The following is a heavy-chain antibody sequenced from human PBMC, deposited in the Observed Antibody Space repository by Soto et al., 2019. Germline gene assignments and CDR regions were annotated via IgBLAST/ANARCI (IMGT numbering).Heavy chain of an antibody. D-gene: IGHD4-17*01. CDR3: AKRSDGDHYYYYGMDV. CDR2: ISGSGGST. Sequence: EGQLLESGGGLVQPGGSLRLSCAASGFTFSRYAMSWVRQAPGKGLEWVSAISGSGGSTYYADSVKGRFTISRDNSKNTLYLQVNSLRAEDTAVYCCAKRSDGDHYYYYGMDVWGQGTTVTVSS. CDR1: GFTFSRYA. V-gene: IGHV3-23*01. J-gene: IGHJ6*02.